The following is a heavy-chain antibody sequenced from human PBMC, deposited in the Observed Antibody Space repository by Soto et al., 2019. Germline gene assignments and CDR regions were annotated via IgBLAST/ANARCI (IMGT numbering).Heavy chain of an antibody. D-gene: IGHD4-17*01. V-gene: IGHV6-1*01. J-gene: IGHJ3*02. CDR1: GDSVSNNIAA. CDR2: TYYRSKWYN. Sequence: TLSLTCAISGDSVSNNIAAWNWIRQSPSRGLEWLGRTYYRSKWYNDYAVSVKSRIIINPDTSKNQFSLQLNSVTPEDTAVYYCARERYGDYGRGTFDIWGQGTMVTVSS. CDR3: ARERYGDYGRGTFDI.